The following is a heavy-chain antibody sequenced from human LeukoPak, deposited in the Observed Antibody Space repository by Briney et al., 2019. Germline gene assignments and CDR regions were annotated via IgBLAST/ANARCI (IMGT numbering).Heavy chain of an antibody. CDR2: INPRDGST. Sequence: ASVKVSCKASGYTFTSYYVHWVRQAPGQGLEWMGIINPRDGSTSYAQKFQGRVTMTRATSTSTVYMELSSLSSEDTAVYYCERAIYCSGGSCHWEFYYWGQGTLVTVSS. D-gene: IGHD2-15*01. J-gene: IGHJ4*02. CDR3: ERAIYCSGGSCHWEFYY. CDR1: GYTFTSYY. V-gene: IGHV1-46*01.